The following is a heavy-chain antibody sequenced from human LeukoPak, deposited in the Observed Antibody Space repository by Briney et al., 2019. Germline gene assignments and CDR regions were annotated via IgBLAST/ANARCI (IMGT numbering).Heavy chain of an antibody. CDR1: GFTFSSYA. CDR3: ARAEGITMVRGVIIPPDY. D-gene: IGHD3-10*01. CDR2: ISYDGSNK. Sequence: GGSLRLSCAASGFTFSSYAMHWVRQAPGKGLEWVAVISYDGSNKYYADSVKGRFTISRDNSKNTLYLQMNSLRAEDTAVYYCARAEGITMVRGVIIPPDYWGQGTLATVSS. V-gene: IGHV3-30-3*01. J-gene: IGHJ4*02.